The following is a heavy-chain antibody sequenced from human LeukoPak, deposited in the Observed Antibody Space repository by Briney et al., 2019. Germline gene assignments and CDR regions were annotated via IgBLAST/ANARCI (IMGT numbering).Heavy chain of an antibody. D-gene: IGHD3-10*01. J-gene: IGHJ4*02. Sequence: SETLSLTCTVSGGSISSYYWSWIRQPPGKGLEWIGCIYYSGSTNYNPSLKSRVTISVDTSKNQFSLKLSSVTAADTAVYYCARQSGQSKNFDYWGQGTLVTVSS. CDR1: GGSISSYY. V-gene: IGHV4-59*01. CDR2: IYYSGST. CDR3: ARQSGQSKNFDY.